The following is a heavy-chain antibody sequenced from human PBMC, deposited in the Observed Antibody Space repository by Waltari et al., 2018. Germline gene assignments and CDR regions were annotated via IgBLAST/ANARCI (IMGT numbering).Heavy chain of an antibody. Sequence: QVQLQESGPGLVKPSGTLSLTCAVSGGSISSSNWWSWVRQPPGKGLEWIGEIYHSGSTNYNPSLKRRVTISVDKSKNQFSLKLSSVTAADTAVYYCARLLSRTGTTLSVDYWGQGTLVTVSS. D-gene: IGHD1-7*01. J-gene: IGHJ4*02. CDR3: ARLLSRTGTTLSVDY. CDR2: IYHSGST. CDR1: GGSISSSNW. V-gene: IGHV4-4*02.